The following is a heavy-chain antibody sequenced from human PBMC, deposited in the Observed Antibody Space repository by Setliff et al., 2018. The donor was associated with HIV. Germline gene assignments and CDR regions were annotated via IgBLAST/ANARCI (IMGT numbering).Heavy chain of an antibody. V-gene: IGHV1-69*10. CDR1: GGTSNTYA. J-gene: IGHJ3*01. CDR2: IIPILDIT. CDR3: AGPRGDEAFDV. Sequence: SVKVSCKASGGTSNTYAINWVRQAPGQGLEWVGQIIPILDITTYAQKFQGRVTITADESTSTMYMELSSLRSDDTAVYYCAGPRGDEAFDVWVQGTMVTVSS. D-gene: IGHD3-10*01.